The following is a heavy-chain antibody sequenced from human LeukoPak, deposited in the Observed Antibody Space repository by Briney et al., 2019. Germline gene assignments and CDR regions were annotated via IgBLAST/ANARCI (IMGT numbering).Heavy chain of an antibody. D-gene: IGHD5-18*01. V-gene: IGHV1-24*01. CDR3: ARSGRIQLWLPDYYYYYMDV. J-gene: IGHJ6*03. CDR2: FDPEDGET. Sequence: ASVKVSCKVSGYTLTELSMHWVRQAPGKGLEWMGGFDPEDGETIYAQKFQGRVTITADESTSTAYMELSSLRSEDTAVYYCARSGRIQLWLPDYYYYYMDVWGKGTTVTISS. CDR1: GYTLTELS.